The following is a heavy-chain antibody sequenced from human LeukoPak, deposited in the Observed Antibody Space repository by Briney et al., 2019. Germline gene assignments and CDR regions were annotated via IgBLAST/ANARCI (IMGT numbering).Heavy chain of an antibody. J-gene: IGHJ4*02. CDR2: IYYSGST. Sequence: KPSETLSLTCTVPGGSISTYYWSWIRQPPGKGLEWIGYIYYSGSTNYNPSLKSRVTISVDTSKNQFSLKLTSVTAADTAVYYCAGDGANWGFDYWGQGTLVTVSS. CDR3: AGDGANWGFDY. D-gene: IGHD7-27*01. V-gene: IGHV4-59*01. CDR1: GGSISTYY.